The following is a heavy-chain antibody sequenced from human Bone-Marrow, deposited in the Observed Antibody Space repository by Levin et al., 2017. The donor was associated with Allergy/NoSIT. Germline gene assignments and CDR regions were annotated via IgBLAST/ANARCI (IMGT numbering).Heavy chain of an antibody. CDR1: GFSVRNNY. Sequence: GGSLRLSCAASGFSVRNNYMSWVRQAPGKGLEWVAVIYSDSSSTHYTGSVKGRFTISRDNSKNTLFLQMDSLRDEDTGVYYCARYCSTSSCYFDAFDIWGPGAMVTVSS. J-gene: IGHJ3*02. D-gene: IGHD2-2*01. CDR2: IYSDSSST. CDR3: ARYCSTSSCYFDAFDI. V-gene: IGHV3-53*01.